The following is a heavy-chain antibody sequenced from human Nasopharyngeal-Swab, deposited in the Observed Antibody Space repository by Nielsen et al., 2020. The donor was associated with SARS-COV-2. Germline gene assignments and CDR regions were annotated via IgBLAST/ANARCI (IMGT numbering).Heavy chain of an antibody. D-gene: IGHD2-8*01. V-gene: IGHV4-39*01. J-gene: IGHJ4*02. CDR3: ASNPARTVYAIWVGDY. CDR2: IYYSGST. CDR1: GGSISSSSYY. Sequence: SETLSLTCTVSGGSISSSSYYWGWIRQPPGKGLEWLGSIYYSGSTYYNPSLKSRVTISVDTSKNQFSLKLSSVTAADTAVYYCASNPARTVYAIWVGDYWGQGTLVTVSS.